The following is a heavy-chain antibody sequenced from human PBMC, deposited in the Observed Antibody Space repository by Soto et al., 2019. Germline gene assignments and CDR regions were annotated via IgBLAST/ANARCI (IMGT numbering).Heavy chain of an antibody. J-gene: IGHJ5*02. Sequence: PSETLSLTCAVYGGSFSGYYWSWIRQPPGKGLEWIGEINHSGSTNYNPSLKSRVTISVDTSKNQFSLKLSSVTAADTAVYYCARGGVRYNWNPRWFDPWGQGTLVTVSS. CDR1: GGSFSGYY. CDR3: ARGGVRYNWNPRWFDP. D-gene: IGHD1-1*01. V-gene: IGHV4-34*01. CDR2: INHSGST.